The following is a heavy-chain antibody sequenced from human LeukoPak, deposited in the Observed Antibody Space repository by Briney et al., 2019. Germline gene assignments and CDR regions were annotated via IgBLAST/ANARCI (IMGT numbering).Heavy chain of an antibody. Sequence: GGSLRLSCAASGFTFSSYIMNWVRQAPWKGLEWVSSITTSSNYIYYADSLKGRFTISRDNPRNSLYLQMNSLRAEDTAVYYCARELFATRAFDYWGQGTLVTVSS. D-gene: IGHD2-15*01. CDR1: GFTFSSYI. CDR2: ITTSSNYI. CDR3: ARELFATRAFDY. V-gene: IGHV3-21*01. J-gene: IGHJ4*02.